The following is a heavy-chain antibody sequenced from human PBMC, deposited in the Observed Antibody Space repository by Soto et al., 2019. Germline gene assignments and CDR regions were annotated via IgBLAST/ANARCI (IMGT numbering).Heavy chain of an antibody. D-gene: IGHD4-17*01. V-gene: IGHV4-30-4*01. CDR1: GGSISSGDYY. CDR2: IYYSGST. Sequence: QVQLQESGPGLVKPSQTLSLTCTVSGGSISSGDYYWSWIRQPPGKGLDWIGYIYYSGSTYYNPSLKTRVTIPGDTSKPQFSLKLRSVTAADTAVYYCAQGGDGDYDFDYWGQGTLVTVSS. J-gene: IGHJ4*02. CDR3: AQGGDGDYDFDY.